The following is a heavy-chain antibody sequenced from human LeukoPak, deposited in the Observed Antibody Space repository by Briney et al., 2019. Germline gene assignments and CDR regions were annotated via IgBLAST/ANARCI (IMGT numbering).Heavy chain of an antibody. CDR1: GFTFNNYP. Sequence: GRSLRLSCAASGFTFNNYPMHWVRQAPGKGLEWVAVISYDGSNNYYADSVKGRFTISRDNSKNTLYLQMSSLRVEDTAVYYCARDLEDWFPSDSEGSSDYWGQGTLVTVSS. CDR2: ISYDGSNN. V-gene: IGHV3-30-3*01. J-gene: IGHJ4*02. CDR3: ARDLEDWFPSDSEGSSDY. D-gene: IGHD3/OR15-3a*01.